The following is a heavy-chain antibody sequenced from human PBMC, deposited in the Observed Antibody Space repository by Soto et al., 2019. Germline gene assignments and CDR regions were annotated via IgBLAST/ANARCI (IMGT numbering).Heavy chain of an antibody. CDR3: ARGHSSSSSEYYYYYGMDV. V-gene: IGHV1-2*04. CDR2: INPNSGGT. Sequence: ASVKVSCKASGYTFTGYYMHWVRQAPGQGLEWMGWINPNSGGTNYAQKFQGWVTMTRDTSISTAYMELSRLRSDDTAVYYCARGHSSSSSEYYYYYGMDVWGQGTTVTVSS. J-gene: IGHJ6*02. D-gene: IGHD6-6*01. CDR1: GYTFTGYY.